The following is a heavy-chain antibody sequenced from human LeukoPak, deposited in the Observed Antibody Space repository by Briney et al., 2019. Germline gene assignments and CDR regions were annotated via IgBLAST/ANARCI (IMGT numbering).Heavy chain of an antibody. CDR2: ISFDGSDK. D-gene: IGHD4-11*01. V-gene: IGHV3-30-3*01. CDR3: ARSGGLQKFDY. J-gene: IGHJ4*02. CDR1: GGTFSSYA. Sequence: SCKASGGTFSSYAMHWVRQAPGRGLEWVAVISFDGSDKYYADSVQGRFTISRDNSKNTLYLQMNSLRVEDTAVYYCARSGGLQKFDYWGQGTLVTVSS.